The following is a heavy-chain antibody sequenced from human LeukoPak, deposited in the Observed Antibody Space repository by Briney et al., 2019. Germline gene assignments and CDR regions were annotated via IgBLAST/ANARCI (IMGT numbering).Heavy chain of an antibody. J-gene: IGHJ4*02. Sequence: PSETLSLTCNVSGGSITSYYWNWIRQPPGKGLEWIGYIYYTGSTNSNPSLRSRVTMSQDTSKNQFSLKLSSVTATDTARYYCAGSYFYDGNRYFDYWGQGALVTVSS. D-gene: IGHD3-22*01. CDR2: IYYTGST. V-gene: IGHV4-59*08. CDR3: AGSYFYDGNRYFDY. CDR1: GGSITSYY.